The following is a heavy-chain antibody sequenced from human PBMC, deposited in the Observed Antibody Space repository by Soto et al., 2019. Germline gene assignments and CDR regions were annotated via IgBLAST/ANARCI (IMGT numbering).Heavy chain of an antibody. D-gene: IGHD3-3*01. Sequence: QSGGSLRLSCAASGFTFANYAMTWVRQAPGKGLEWVSAISGSGGSTYYADSVKGRFTISRDNSKNTLYLQMNSLRAEDTAVYYCAKDPYYDFWSGYYANYYGMDVWGQGTTVTVSS. V-gene: IGHV3-23*01. J-gene: IGHJ6*02. CDR2: ISGSGGST. CDR1: GFTFANYA. CDR3: AKDPYYDFWSGYYANYYGMDV.